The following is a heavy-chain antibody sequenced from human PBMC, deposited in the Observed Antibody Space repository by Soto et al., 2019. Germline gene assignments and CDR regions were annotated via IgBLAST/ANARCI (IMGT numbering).Heavy chain of an antibody. CDR3: ARSGAYCTSITCLFDSF. J-gene: IGHJ4*02. D-gene: IGHD2-8*01. Sequence: PSETLSLTCTVSGGSISSGDYYWSWIRQPPGKGLEWIGYIYYSGSTYYNPSLKSRVTISVDTSKDQFSLELRNLGSDDTAVYYCARSGAYCTSITCLFDSFWGLGTLVTVSS. CDR2: IYYSGST. CDR1: GGSISSGDYY. V-gene: IGHV4-30-4*02.